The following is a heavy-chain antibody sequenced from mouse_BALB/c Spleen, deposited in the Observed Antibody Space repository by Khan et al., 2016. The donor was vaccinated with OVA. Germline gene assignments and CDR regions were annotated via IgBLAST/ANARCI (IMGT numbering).Heavy chain of an antibody. CDR3: ASWPRGY. V-gene: IGHV14-3*02. Sequence: IQLVQSGAELVKPGASVKLSCTASGFNIKDTYMHWVKQRPEQGLEWIGRIDPANGNTEYDPKFKGKATITADKSSNTAYLQLSSLTSDDTAVYDWASWPRGYWGQGTTLTVSS. CDR2: IDPANGNT. J-gene: IGHJ2*01. CDR1: GFNIKDTY.